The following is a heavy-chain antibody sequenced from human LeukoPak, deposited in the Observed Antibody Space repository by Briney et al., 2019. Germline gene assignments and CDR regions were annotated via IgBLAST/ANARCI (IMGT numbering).Heavy chain of an antibody. CDR1: GGSISSSSYY. CDR2: IYYSGST. V-gene: IGHV4-39*07. Sequence: SETLSLTCTVSGGSISSSSYYWGWIRQPPGEGLEWIGSIYYSGSTYYNPSLKSRVTISVDTSKNQFSLKLSSVTAADTAVYYCRCSSESYYYYYMDVWGKGTTVTVSS. J-gene: IGHJ6*03. CDR3: RCSSESYYYYYMDV. D-gene: IGHD6-6*01.